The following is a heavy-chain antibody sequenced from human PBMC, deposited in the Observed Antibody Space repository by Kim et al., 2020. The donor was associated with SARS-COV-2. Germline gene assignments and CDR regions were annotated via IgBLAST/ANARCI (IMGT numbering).Heavy chain of an antibody. D-gene: IGHD3-3*01. J-gene: IGHJ6*02. V-gene: IGHV3-33*06. CDR2: IWYDGSNK. CDR3: AKDWVFGGAIEGDELDG. Sequence: GGSLRLSCAASGFTFSSYGMHWVRQAPGKGLEWVAVIWYDGSNKYYADSVKGRFTISRDNSKNTLYLQMNSLRAEDTAVYYCAKDWVFGGAIEGDELDGWGQGTTVTVPS. CDR1: GFTFSSYG.